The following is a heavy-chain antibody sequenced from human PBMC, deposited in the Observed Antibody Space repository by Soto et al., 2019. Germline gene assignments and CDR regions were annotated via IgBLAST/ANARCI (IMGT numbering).Heavy chain of an antibody. CDR3: AIERTQGYGLDV. CDR2: IYHSGST. Sequence: QVQLQESGPGLVKPSGTLSLTCAVSGGSISSSNWWGWVRQPPGRVLEWIGEIYHSGSTNYNPSLKSRLTISLDTSKNQCSLRLSPVTAAGTAVYYCAIERTQGYGLDVWGQGTTVTVSS. CDR1: GGSISSSNW. V-gene: IGHV4-4*02. J-gene: IGHJ6*02.